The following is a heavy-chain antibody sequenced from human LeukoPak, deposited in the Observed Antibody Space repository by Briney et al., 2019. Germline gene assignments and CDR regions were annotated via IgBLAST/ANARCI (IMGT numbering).Heavy chain of an antibody. CDR3: ARDLITYSSSSANWFDP. D-gene: IGHD6-6*01. Sequence: SETLSLTCTVSGGSISSYYWSWIRQPAGKGLEWIGRIYTSGSTNYNPSLKSRVTMSVDTSKNQCSLKLSSVTAADTAVYYCARDLITYSSSSANWFDPWGQGTLVTVSS. CDR2: IYTSGST. J-gene: IGHJ5*02. V-gene: IGHV4-4*07. CDR1: GGSISSYY.